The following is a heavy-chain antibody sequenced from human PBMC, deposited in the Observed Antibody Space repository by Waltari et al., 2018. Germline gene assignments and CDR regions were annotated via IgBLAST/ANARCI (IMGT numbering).Heavy chain of an antibody. CDR3: ASPAVVGMGEA. Sequence: DVQLVQSGAEVKKPGESLKISCKASEYSFARYWIGWVRQMPGKGLEWIGSIYPGDSDTRYSPSFQGRVTISADKSITTAYLQWSSLRASDTAMYYCASPAVVGMGEAWCQGTLVTVSS. V-gene: IGHV5-51*03. D-gene: IGHD6-19*01. CDR1: EYSFARYW. CDR2: IYPGDSDT. J-gene: IGHJ4*02.